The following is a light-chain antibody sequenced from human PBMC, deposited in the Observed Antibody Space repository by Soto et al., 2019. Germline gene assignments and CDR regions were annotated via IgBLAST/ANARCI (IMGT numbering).Light chain of an antibody. CDR2: DVS. CDR3: SSYTSSSTLGNV. CDR1: SREXGGYNY. Sequence: QSVVNQPASGSGAPGQSNNISCTXNSREXGGYNYVSWYQQHPRKAPYLMIYDVSNRPSGVSNRFSGSKSGNTASLTISGLQAEDEADYYCSSYTSSSTLGNVFGTGTKVT. J-gene: IGLJ1*01. V-gene: IGLV2-14*01.